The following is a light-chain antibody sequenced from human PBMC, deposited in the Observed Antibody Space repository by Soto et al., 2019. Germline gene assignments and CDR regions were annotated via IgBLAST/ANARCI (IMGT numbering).Light chain of an antibody. CDR3: HQYSNWPPWT. Sequence: EIVMTQSPATLSVSPGERATLSCRASQSLSGNLAGYQQKPGQAPRLLIYRASTRATGVPARFSASGSGTEFTLTISSLQSEDSAVYYCHQYSNWPPWTFGPGTKVEIK. J-gene: IGKJ1*01. CDR2: RAS. CDR1: QSLSGN. V-gene: IGKV3-15*01.